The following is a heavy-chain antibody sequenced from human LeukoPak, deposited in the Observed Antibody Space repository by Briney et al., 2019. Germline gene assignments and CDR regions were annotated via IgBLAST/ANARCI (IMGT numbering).Heavy chain of an antibody. V-gene: IGHV4-61*01. CDR2: IYYSGST. J-gene: IGHJ4*02. CDR3: ARAVFVGSGYCYYFDY. D-gene: IGHD3-3*01. Sequence: SETLSLTCTVSGGSISSGSYYWSWIRQPPGKGLEWIGYIYYSGSTNYNPSLKSRVTISVDTSKNQFSLKLSSVTAADTAVYYCARAVFVGSGYCYYFDYWGQGTLVTVSS. CDR1: GGSISSGSYY.